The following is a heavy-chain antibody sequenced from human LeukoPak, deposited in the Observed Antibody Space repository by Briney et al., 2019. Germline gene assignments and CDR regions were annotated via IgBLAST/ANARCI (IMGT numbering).Heavy chain of an antibody. Sequence: GGSLRLSCAASGFPVSSNYMSWVRQAPGKGLEWVSVIYSGGSTYYADSVEGRFTLSRDNSKNTLYLQMNSLRAEGPAVYYCARGVRTGYYYHYIDVWGKGTTVTVSS. CDR2: IYSGGST. V-gene: IGHV3-66*02. J-gene: IGHJ6*03. CDR3: ARGVRTGYYYHYIDV. D-gene: IGHD1-1*01. CDR1: GFPVSSNY.